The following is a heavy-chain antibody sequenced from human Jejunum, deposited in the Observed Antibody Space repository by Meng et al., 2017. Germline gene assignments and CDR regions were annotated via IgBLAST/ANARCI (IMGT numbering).Heavy chain of an antibody. Sequence: GGSLRLSCTASGFTFNDYYLSWIRQAPGKGLEWVSYISSSGSTVYYADSVKGRFTISRDNAENSLYLQMSSLSADDTAVYFCARGRLRFLVWSTPTYWGQGMLVTVSS. CDR1: GFTFNDYY. CDR2: ISSSGSTV. J-gene: IGHJ4*02. V-gene: IGHV3-11*01. CDR3: ARGRLRFLVWSTPTY. D-gene: IGHD3-3*01.